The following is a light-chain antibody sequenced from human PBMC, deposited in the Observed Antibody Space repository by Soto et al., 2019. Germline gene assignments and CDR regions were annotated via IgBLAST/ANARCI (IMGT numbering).Light chain of an antibody. CDR1: QGISSY. Sequence: IQLTQSPSSLSASVGDRVTITCRASQGISSYLAWYQQEPGKAPKLLIYAASTLQSGVPSRFSGSGSGTDFTLTISSLQPEDFATYYCQQLNSYPLTFGGGTKV. V-gene: IGKV1-9*01. J-gene: IGKJ4*01. CDR2: AAS. CDR3: QQLNSYPLT.